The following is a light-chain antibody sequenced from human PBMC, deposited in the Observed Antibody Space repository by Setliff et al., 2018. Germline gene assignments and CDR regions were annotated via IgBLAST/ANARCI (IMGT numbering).Light chain of an antibody. J-gene: IGLJ1*01. Sequence: QSVLTQPRSVSGSPGRSVTISCTGTGSDVGAYNYVSWYQQHPGKVPKLMIYDVRKRPSGVPDRFSGSKSGNTASLTISGLQAGDEADYYCCSYTGFSYVFGSGTKVTVL. CDR3: CSYTGFSYV. CDR1: GSDVGAYNY. V-gene: IGLV2-11*01. CDR2: DVR.